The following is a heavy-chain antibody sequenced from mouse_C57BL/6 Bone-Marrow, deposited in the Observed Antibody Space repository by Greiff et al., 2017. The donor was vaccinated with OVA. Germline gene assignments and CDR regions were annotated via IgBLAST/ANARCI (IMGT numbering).Heavy chain of an antibody. CDR2: IYPSDSET. CDR3: ARITTVVATGYFDV. V-gene: IGHV1-61*01. J-gene: IGHJ1*03. D-gene: IGHD1-1*01. Sequence: VQLQQPGAELVRPGSSVKLSCKASGYTFTSYWMDWVKQRPGQGLEWIGNIYPSDSETHYNQKFKDKATLTVDKSSSTAYMQLSSLTSEDSAVYYCARITTVVATGYFDVWGTGTTVTVSS. CDR1: GYTFTSYW.